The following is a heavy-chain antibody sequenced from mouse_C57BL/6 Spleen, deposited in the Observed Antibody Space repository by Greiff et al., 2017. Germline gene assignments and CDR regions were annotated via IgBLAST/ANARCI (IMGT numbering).Heavy chain of an antibody. CDR1: GFNIKNTY. CDR3: ARAYCSNNVNR. V-gene: IGHV14-3*01. D-gene: IGHD2-5*01. Sequence: VQLKESVAELVRPGASVKLSCTASGFNIKNTYMHWVKQRPEQGLEWIGRIVPANGNTKYAPKFQGTATITADTSSNTAYLQLSSLTSEDTTIYYCARAYCSNNVNRWGQGTTLKVSS. J-gene: IGHJ2*01. CDR2: IVPANGNT.